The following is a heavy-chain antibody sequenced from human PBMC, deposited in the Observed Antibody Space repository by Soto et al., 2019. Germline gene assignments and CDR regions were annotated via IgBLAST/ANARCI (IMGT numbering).Heavy chain of an antibody. Sequence: EVQLVESGGGLVQPGGSLRLSCAASGFTFSDHYMDWVRQAPGKGLEWVGRTRNKANSYTTEYAASVKGRFTISRDDSKTSLYLQMNSLKTDDTALYYCVSVSGSYYYGYWGQGTLVNVSS. V-gene: IGHV3-72*01. CDR1: GFTFSDHY. D-gene: IGHD3-10*01. J-gene: IGHJ4*02. CDR2: TRNKANSYTT. CDR3: VSVSGSYYYGY.